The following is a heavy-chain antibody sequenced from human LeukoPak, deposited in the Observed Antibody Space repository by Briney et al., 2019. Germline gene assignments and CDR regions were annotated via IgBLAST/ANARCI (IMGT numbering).Heavy chain of an antibody. D-gene: IGHD5-12*01. CDR2: ISSSSSYT. J-gene: IGHJ4*02. CDR1: GLTFSDYY. V-gene: IGHV3-11*06. Sequence: GGSLRLSCAASGLTFSDYYMSWIRQAPGKGLEWVSYISSSSSYTNYADSVKGRFTISRDNAKNSLYLQMNSLRAEDTAVYYCARSPGGGGYSGYEDFDYWGQGTLVTVSS. CDR3: ARSPGGGGYSGYEDFDY.